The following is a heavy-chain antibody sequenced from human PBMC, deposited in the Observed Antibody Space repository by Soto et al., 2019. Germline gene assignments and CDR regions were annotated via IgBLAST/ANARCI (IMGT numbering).Heavy chain of an antibody. Sequence: GGSLRLSCAASGFTFSSYGMHWVRQAPGKGLEWVAVISYDGSNKYYADSVKGRFTISRDNSKNTLYLQMNSLRAEDTAVYYCAKDVSDLYYYYYYGMDVWGQGTTVTVSS. D-gene: IGHD3-3*01. CDR1: GFTFSSYG. V-gene: IGHV3-30*18. CDR2: ISYDGSNK. CDR3: AKDVSDLYYYYYYGMDV. J-gene: IGHJ6*02.